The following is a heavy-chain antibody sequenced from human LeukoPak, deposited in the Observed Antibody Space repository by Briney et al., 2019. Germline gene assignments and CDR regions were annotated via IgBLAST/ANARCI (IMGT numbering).Heavy chain of an antibody. CDR1: GYTFTGYY. D-gene: IGHD3-9*01. CDR3: ARNYHIFTGGYFDP. Sequence: ASVKVSCKASGYTFTGYYMHWVRQAPGQGLEWMGWINPNSGGTNYAQKFQGRVTMTRDMSTNTLYMELSSLRSEDTAVYYCARNYHIFTGGYFDPWGQGSLVTVSS. J-gene: IGHJ5*02. CDR2: INPNSGGT. V-gene: IGHV1-2*02.